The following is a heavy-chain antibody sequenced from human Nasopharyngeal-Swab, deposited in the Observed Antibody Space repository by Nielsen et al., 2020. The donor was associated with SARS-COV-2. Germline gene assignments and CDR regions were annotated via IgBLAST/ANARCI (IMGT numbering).Heavy chain of an antibody. CDR3: ARDQGAQNS. CDR2: IYYSGST. D-gene: IGHD3-16*01. V-gene: IGHV4-31*03. Sequence: SETLSLTCTVSGGSISSGGYYWSWIRQHPGKGLEWIGYIYYSGSTHYNPSLKRRVTISVDTSTNQFSLQLNSVTPEDTAVYYCARDQGAQNSWGQGTLVTVSS. CDR1: GGSISSGGYY. J-gene: IGHJ4*02.